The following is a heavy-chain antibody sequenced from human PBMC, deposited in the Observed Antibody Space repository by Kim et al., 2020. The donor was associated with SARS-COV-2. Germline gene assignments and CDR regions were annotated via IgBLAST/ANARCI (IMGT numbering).Heavy chain of an antibody. CDR3: ARRIAGSGTTVDP. CDR2: MNPNSGNT. Sequence: ASVKVSCKASGYTFTSYDINWVREATGQGLEWMGWMNPNSGNTGYAQKFQGRVTMTRNTSISTAYMELSSLRSEDTAVYYCARRIAGSGTTVDPWGQGSLVTVSS. CDR1: GYTFTSYD. D-gene: IGHD6-13*01. V-gene: IGHV1-8*01. J-gene: IGHJ5*02.